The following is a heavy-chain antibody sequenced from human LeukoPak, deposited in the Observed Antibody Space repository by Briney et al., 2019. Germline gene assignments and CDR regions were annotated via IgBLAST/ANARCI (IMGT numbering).Heavy chain of an antibody. CDR3: ARGTSILLWFGESDNWFDP. CDR1: GYIFTSYG. V-gene: IGHV1-18*01. D-gene: IGHD3-10*01. Sequence: EASVKVSCKASGYIFTSYGISWVRQGPGQGLEWVGWISAYNGNTKFAPNLQDRVTMTTDTSTATAYMELRSLRLNDTAVYFCARGTSILLWFGESDNWFDPWGQGTLVTVSS. J-gene: IGHJ5*02. CDR2: ISAYNGNT.